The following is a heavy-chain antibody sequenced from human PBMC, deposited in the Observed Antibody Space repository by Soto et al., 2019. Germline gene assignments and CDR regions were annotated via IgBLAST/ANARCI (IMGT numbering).Heavy chain of an antibody. CDR1: GGSISSYY. CDR2: IYYSGST. CDR3: ASETGIQDYSHYCKDV. J-gene: IGHJ6*03. Sequence: PSETLSLTCTVSGGSISSYYWSWIRQPPGKGLEWIGYIYYSGSTDYNPSLKSRVTISADTSKNQFSLELSSVAAADTAVYYCASETGIQDYSHYCKDVWGKGPTVTV. D-gene: IGHD5-18*01. V-gene: IGHV4-59*01.